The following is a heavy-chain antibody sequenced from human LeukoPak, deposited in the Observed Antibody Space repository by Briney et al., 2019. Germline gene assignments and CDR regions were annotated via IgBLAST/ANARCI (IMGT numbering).Heavy chain of an antibody. Sequence: GGSLRLSCAVSGFTFSSYAMSWVRQTPGRGLEWVSAISGSGSTTYYADSVKGHFTISRDNSKNTLYLQMDSLTAEDTAIYYCAKDRGTSGRHSRFDYWGQGTLVTVSS. CDR1: GFTFSSYA. D-gene: IGHD2-2*01. J-gene: IGHJ4*02. CDR2: ISGSGSTT. CDR3: AKDRGTSGRHSRFDY. V-gene: IGHV3-23*01.